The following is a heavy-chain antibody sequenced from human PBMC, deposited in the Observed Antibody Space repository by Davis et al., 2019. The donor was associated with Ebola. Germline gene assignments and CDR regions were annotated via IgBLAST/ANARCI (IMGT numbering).Heavy chain of an antibody. CDR2: IYLGDSET. CDR1: GYSFATYW. J-gene: IGHJ6*04. D-gene: IGHD2-2*01. CDR3: ARLSCSSTSCYAPGYYGMDV. Sequence: GESLKISCTVSGYSFATYWIAWVRQLPGKGPEWKGIIYLGDSETRYSPSFQGQVTMSADKSISTAYLQWSSLKASDTAMYYCARLSCSSTSCYAPGYYGMDVWGKGTTVTVSS. V-gene: IGHV5-51*01.